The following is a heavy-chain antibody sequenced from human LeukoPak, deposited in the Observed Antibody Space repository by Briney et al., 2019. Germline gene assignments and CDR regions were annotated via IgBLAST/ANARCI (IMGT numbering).Heavy chain of an antibody. CDR3: ARGRSSSWSAFDY. CDR2: IYNNGRT. J-gene: IGHJ4*02. V-gene: IGHV4-30-4*01. CDR1: GGSISSGDYY. Sequence: SETQTLTCTVSGGSISSGDYYWSRIRQPPGKGLEWIGYIYNNGRTYYNPSLKSRVTISVDTSKNLFSLKVSSVTAADAAVYYCARGRSSSWSAFDYWGQGAL. D-gene: IGHD6-13*01.